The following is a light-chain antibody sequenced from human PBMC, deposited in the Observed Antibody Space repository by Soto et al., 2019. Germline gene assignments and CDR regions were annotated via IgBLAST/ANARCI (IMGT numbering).Light chain of an antibody. J-gene: IGKJ4*01. V-gene: IGKV1-39*01. CDR3: QQSYSTPLT. CDR1: HSICSY. CDR2: AAS. Sequence: ASHSICSYLNWYQQKEGEAPEXXIYAASSLQSGVPSRFSGSGYVTDFNLTISSLQTEDFATYYCQQSYSTPLTFGGGTKVDIK.